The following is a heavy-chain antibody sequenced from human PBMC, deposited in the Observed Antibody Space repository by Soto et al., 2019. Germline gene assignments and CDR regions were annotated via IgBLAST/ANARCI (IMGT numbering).Heavy chain of an antibody. D-gene: IGHD6-19*01. CDR1: GDSINSNYC. Sequence: QVQLQESGPGLVRPSGTLSLTCAVSGDSINSNYCWTWVRQPPGKGLEWIAEIYYSGGTSYNPSHQSRVTISMDKSKNQCSLNLTSVTAADTAMYYCARDTGWGLGYWGQGTLVTVSS. CDR2: IYYSGGT. V-gene: IGHV4-4*02. J-gene: IGHJ4*02. CDR3: ARDTGWGLGY.